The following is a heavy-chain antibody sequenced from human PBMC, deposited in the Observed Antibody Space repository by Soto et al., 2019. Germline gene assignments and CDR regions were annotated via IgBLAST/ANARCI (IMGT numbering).Heavy chain of an antibody. CDR1: GFTFSTSA. J-gene: IGHJ4*02. CDR3: AKVWGEDGYCTRTSCLYYFHH. V-gene: IGHV3-23*01. D-gene: IGHD2-2*03. Sequence: EVQLLESGGGMVHPGGSRRLSCEASGFTFSTSAMSWVGQAQGKGLDWVSTISDSGSTYYADSVKGRFTISRDNSKNTLYLQMNSLRAEDTAVYYCAKVWGEDGYCTRTSCLYYFHHWGQGALVTVSS. CDR2: ISDSGST.